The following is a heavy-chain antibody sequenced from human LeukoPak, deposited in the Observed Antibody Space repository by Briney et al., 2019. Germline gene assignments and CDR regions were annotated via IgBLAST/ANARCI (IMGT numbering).Heavy chain of an antibody. CDR2: ISDSGGTT. D-gene: IGHD6-19*01. CDR3: AKDARRTSGWYFFDY. CDR1: GFAFSNQA. V-gene: IGHV3-23*01. Sequence: QTGGSLRLSCAASGFAFSNQAMGWVRQASGKGLEWVSVISDSGGTTYYADSVKGRFTISRDNSKNTLFLQMNSLRAEDTAVYYCAKDARRTSGWYFFDYWGQGTLVTVSS. J-gene: IGHJ4*02.